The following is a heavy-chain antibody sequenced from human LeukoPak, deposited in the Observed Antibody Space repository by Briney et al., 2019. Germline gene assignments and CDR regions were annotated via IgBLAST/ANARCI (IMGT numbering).Heavy chain of an antibody. CDR3: AKSIVATIEDIDY. Sequence: XEWVSAISGSGGSTYYADSVKGRFTISRDNSKNTLYLQMNSLRAEDTAVYYCAKSIVATIEDIDYWGQGTLVTVSS. V-gene: IGHV3-23*01. D-gene: IGHD5-12*01. CDR2: ISGSGGST. J-gene: IGHJ4*02.